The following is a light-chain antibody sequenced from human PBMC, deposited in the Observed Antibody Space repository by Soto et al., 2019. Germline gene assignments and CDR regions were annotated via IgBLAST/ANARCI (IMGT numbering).Light chain of an antibody. V-gene: IGKV3-20*01. Sequence: EVVLTQSPGTLSLSPGERATLSCRASENVSNNYLAWYQQKPGQAPRLLIFGSSDRAAGIPDRFSGSGSGTDLTLTISRLEPADFAVYYCQQYGSAPPYTFGQGTKLEIK. J-gene: IGKJ2*01. CDR1: ENVSNNY. CDR2: GSS. CDR3: QQYGSAPPYT.